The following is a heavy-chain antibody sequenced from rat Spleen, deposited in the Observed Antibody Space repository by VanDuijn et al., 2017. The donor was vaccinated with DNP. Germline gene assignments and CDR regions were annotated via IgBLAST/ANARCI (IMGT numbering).Heavy chain of an antibody. D-gene: IGHD1-5*01. V-gene: IGHV3-3*01. CDR2: INSAGNT. CDR1: GFSITRSSR. Sequence: EVQLQESGPGLVKPSQSLSLTCSVTGFSITRSSRWNWIRKFPGSKLEWMGYINSAGNTNYNPSLKSRISIPRDTSKNQFFLQVNSVTTEDTVTYYCARLGTQGFTYWGQGTLVTVSS. CDR3: ARLGTQGFTY. J-gene: IGHJ3*01.